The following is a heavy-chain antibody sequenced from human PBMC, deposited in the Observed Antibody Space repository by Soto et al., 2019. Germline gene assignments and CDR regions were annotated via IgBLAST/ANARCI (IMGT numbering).Heavy chain of an antibody. D-gene: IGHD3-9*01. J-gene: IGHJ2*01. CDR1: GYKFTEYY. CDR3: ARDPGLPGRYWYFDL. CDR2: VNPKRGDA. Sequence: QVVLVQSGAEVKKPGDSVKVSCKSSGYKFTEYYIHWVRQAPGQGPEWMGWVNPKRGDAVYAQKFQGWVTMTRYTATTTAYLEVNRLKPDDTAVYFCARDPGLPGRYWYFDLWGRGTLVTVSS. V-gene: IGHV1-2*04.